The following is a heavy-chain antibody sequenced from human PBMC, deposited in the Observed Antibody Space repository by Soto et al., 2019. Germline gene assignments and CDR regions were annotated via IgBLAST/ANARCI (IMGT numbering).Heavy chain of an antibody. CDR1: GFTFRSFG. J-gene: IGHJ6*03. CDR2: ISSSTNTI. Sequence: VQLVESGGGLVQPGGSLRLSCAASGFTFRSFGMNWGRQAPGKGLEWVSYISSSTNTISYADSVKGRFTISRDNAKNSLYLQMDSLRDEDTAVYYCAREGNSFGYFYNMDVWGQGTTVTVSS. V-gene: IGHV3-48*02. D-gene: IGHD5-18*01. CDR3: AREGNSFGYFYNMDV.